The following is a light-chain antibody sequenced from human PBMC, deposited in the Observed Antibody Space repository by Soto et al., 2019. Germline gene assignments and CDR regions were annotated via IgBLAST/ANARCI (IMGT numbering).Light chain of an antibody. CDR2: DVS. CDR1: SSDVGGYNY. Sequence: QSVLTQPASVSGSPGQSITISCTGTSSDVGGYNYVSWYQQHPGKAPKLMIYDVSNRTSGVSNRFSGSKSGNTASLTISGLQAEDEADYYCSSYTSSSLDVFGTGTKLTVL. CDR3: SSYTSSSLDV. V-gene: IGLV2-14*01. J-gene: IGLJ1*01.